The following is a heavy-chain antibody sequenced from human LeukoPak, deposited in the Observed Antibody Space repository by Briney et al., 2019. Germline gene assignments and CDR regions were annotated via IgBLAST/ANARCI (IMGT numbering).Heavy chain of an antibody. D-gene: IGHD4-17*01. CDR3: AHPSTPDYGGLDY. CDR2: ISGSGGST. J-gene: IGHJ4*02. Sequence: GGSLRLSCAASGFTFSSYAMSWVRQAREKGLEWVSCISGSGGSTYYADSVKGRFTISRDNSKNTLYLQMRSLRAEDTAIYYCAHPSTPDYGGLDYWGQGTLVTVSS. V-gene: IGHV3-23*01. CDR1: GFTFSSYA.